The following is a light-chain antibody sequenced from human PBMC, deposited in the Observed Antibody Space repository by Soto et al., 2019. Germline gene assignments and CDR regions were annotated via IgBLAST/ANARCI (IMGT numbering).Light chain of an antibody. CDR3: RSYTRSNTEI. CDR1: SGFVGGFSL. CDR2: EGH. V-gene: IGLV2-14*02. J-gene: IGLJ1*01. Sequence: QSVLAQPASVSGSPGQSITISCTGTSGFVGGFSLVSWYQQHPGKAPKVMISEGHRRPSGVPDRFSGSTSVNSASLTISGLQADDEAEYESRSYTRSNTEIFVTGTKVTVL.